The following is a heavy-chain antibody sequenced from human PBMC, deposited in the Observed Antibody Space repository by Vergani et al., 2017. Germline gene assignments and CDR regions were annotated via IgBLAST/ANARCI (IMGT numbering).Heavy chain of an antibody. CDR1: GGTFSSYA. D-gene: IGHD3-10*01. Sequence: QVQLVQSGAEVKKPGSSVKVSCKASGGTFSSYAISWVRQAPGQGLEWMGRIIPIFGTANYAQKFQGRVTITADESTSTAYMELSSLSSEDTAVYYCARDALNMVRGVSRGRNWFDPWGQGTLVTVSS. CDR3: ARDALNMVRGVSRGRNWFDP. CDR2: IIPIFGTA. V-gene: IGHV1-69*13. J-gene: IGHJ5*02.